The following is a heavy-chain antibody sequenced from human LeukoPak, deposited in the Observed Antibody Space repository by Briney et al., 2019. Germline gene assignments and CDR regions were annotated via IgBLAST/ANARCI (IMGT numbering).Heavy chain of an antibody. D-gene: IGHD3-3*01. J-gene: IGHJ4*02. Sequence: GASVKVSCKASGGTFSSYAISWVRQAPGQGLEWMGRIIPIFGTANYAQKFQGRVTITADESTSTAYMELSSLRSEDTAVYYCARGAYDFWSGYPFDYWGQGTLVTVSS. CDR2: IIPIFGTA. CDR3: ARGAYDFWSGYPFDY. V-gene: IGHV1-69*13. CDR1: GGTFSSYA.